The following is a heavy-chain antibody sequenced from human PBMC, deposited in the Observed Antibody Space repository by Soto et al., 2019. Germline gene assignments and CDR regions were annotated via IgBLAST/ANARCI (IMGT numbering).Heavy chain of an antibody. D-gene: IGHD2-15*01. Sequence: LRLSCSASGFTFSSYAMHWVRQAPGKGLEWVAVISYDGSNKYYADSVKGRFTISRDNSKNTLYLQMNSLRAEDTAVYYCARGVVAATLDLDYWGQGTLVTVSS. J-gene: IGHJ4*02. V-gene: IGHV3-30-3*01. CDR3: ARGVVAATLDLDY. CDR1: GFTFSSYA. CDR2: ISYDGSNK.